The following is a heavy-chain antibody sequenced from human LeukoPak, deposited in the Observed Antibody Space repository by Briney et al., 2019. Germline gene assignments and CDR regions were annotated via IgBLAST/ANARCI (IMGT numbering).Heavy chain of an antibody. CDR1: GFTFKYHW. V-gene: IGHV3-74*01. D-gene: IGHD2-15*01. CDR3: ARDFVYCSGGTCHESFFEY. CDR2: INSDGTTR. J-gene: IGHJ4*02. Sequence: GGSLRLSCAASGFTFKYHWMDWVRQAPGKGLVWVSRINSDGTTRNYADSVKGRFTISRDNAEKTLYLQMKSLRVEDTAVYYCARDFVYCSGGTCHESFFEYWGQGTPVTVSS.